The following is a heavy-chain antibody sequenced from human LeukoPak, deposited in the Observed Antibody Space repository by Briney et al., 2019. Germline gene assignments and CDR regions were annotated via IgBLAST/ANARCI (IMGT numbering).Heavy chain of an antibody. J-gene: IGHJ4*02. D-gene: IGHD2/OR15-2a*01. CDR3: AKSCNSGNCYYNY. CDR1: GFTFSSYA. V-gene: IGHV3-23*01. Sequence: PGGSLRLSCAASGFTFSSYAMSWVRQAPGKGLEWVSAISGSGGSTYYADSVKGRFTISRDNSENTLSLQMNSLRADDTAIYYCAKSCNSGNCYYNYWGQGTLVTVSS. CDR2: ISGSGGST.